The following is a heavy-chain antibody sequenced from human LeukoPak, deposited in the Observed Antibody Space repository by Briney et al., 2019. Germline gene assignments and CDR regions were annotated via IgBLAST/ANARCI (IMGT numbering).Heavy chain of an antibody. V-gene: IGHV1-2*02. J-gene: IGHJ4*02. CDR1: GYTLTGYV. D-gene: IGHD2-15*01. CDR2: MSSNSDAS. Sequence: ASVKVSCKASGYTLTGYVIHWVRQAPGQGLEWIGWMSSNSDASNSAQKFQGRITLTRDTSISTAYMELSSLGSDDTALYFCAFEHCIGGFNQAFDSWGQGTLVTVPS. CDR3: AFEHCIGGFNQAFDS.